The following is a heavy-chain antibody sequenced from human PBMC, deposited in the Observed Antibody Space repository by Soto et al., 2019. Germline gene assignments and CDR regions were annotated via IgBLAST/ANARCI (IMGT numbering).Heavy chain of an antibody. CDR3: ARGGRELLRFLEWLPDWYFDL. CDR2: INHSGST. CDR1: GRSFSGYY. V-gene: IGHV4-34*01. D-gene: IGHD3-3*01. Sequence: SETLSLTCAVYGRSFSGYYWSWIRQPPGKGLEWIGEINHSGSTNYNPSLKSRVTISVDTSKNQFSLKLSPVTAADTAVYYCARGGRELLRFLEWLPDWYFDLWGRGTLVTVSS. J-gene: IGHJ2*01.